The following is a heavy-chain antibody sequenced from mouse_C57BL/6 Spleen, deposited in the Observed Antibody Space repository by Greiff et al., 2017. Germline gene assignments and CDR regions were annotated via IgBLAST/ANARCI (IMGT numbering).Heavy chain of an antibody. Sequence: QVQLKESGAELVRPGSSVKLSCKASGYTFTSYWMHWVKQRPIQGLEWIGNIDPSDSETHYNQKFKDKATLTVDKSSSTAYMQLSSLTSEDSAVYYCARNYYGSSYVGFAYWGQGTLVTVSA. CDR2: IDPSDSET. J-gene: IGHJ3*01. D-gene: IGHD1-1*01. V-gene: IGHV1-52*01. CDR3: ARNYYGSSYVGFAY. CDR1: GYTFTSYW.